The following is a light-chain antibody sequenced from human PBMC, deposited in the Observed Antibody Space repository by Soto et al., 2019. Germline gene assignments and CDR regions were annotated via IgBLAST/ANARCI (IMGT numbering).Light chain of an antibody. J-gene: IGKJ1*01. CDR2: GAY. V-gene: IGKV3-15*01. CDR3: QQYNDWSRT. CDR1: QSVNSD. Sequence: DIVLTQSRVTLSASPGESATLSCRASQSVNSDLAWYQQKPGQAPTLLIYGAYIRAVGIPARFSGSGSGAEFTLTIRSLQSEDFALYFCQQYNDWSRTFGQGTKVEIK.